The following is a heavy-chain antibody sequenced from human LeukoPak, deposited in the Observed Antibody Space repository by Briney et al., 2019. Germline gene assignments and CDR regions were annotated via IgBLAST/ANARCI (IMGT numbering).Heavy chain of an antibody. D-gene: IGHD3-9*01. V-gene: IGHV4-59*01. CDR2: IYYSGST. Sequence: SETLSLTCTVSGGSISSYYWSWIRQPPGKGLEWIGYIYYSGSTNYNPSLKSRVTISVNTSKNQFSLKLSSVTAADTAVYYCARTYYDILTGYYSFDYWGQGTLVTVSS. J-gene: IGHJ4*02. CDR3: ARTYYDILTGYYSFDY. CDR1: GGSISSYY.